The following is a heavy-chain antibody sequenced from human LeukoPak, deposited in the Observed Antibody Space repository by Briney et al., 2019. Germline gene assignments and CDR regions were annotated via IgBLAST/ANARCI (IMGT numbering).Heavy chain of an antibody. CDR2: IYYSGST. D-gene: IGHD2-2*01. Sequence: PSEALSLTCTVSGGSISSGDYYWSWIRQPPGKGLEWIGYIYYSGSTYYNPSLKSRVTISVDTSKSQFSLKLSSVTAADTAVYYCASYCSSTSCYDFRDYWGQGTLVTVSS. CDR1: GGSISSGDYY. J-gene: IGHJ4*02. V-gene: IGHV4-30-4*01. CDR3: ASYCSSTSCYDFRDY.